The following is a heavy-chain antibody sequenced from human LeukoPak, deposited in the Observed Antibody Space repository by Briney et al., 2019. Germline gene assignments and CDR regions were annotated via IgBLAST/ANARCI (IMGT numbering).Heavy chain of an antibody. CDR1: GYTFTSYD. D-gene: IGHD6-13*01. Sequence: ASVKVSCKASGYTFTSYDINWVRQATGQGLEWMGWMNPNSGNTGYAQKFQGRGTITRNTSISTAYMELSSLRSEDTAVYYCARGYSSWYYYYYYYMDVWGKGTTVTVSS. J-gene: IGHJ6*03. CDR3: ARGYSSWYYYYYYYMDV. CDR2: MNPNSGNT. V-gene: IGHV1-8*03.